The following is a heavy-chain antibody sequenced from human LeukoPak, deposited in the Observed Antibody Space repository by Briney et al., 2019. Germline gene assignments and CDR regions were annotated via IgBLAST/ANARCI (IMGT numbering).Heavy chain of an antibody. CDR2: LNHSGST. Sequence: SETLSLTCAVYGGSFSDYYWSWVRQPPGKWLELIGELNHSGSTNSNPSLRSRVVISVDTSKKQFSLKLNYVTAADTAVYYCARGAYSYGSYYYYYYMDVWGKGTTVTVSS. D-gene: IGHD5-18*01. CDR1: GGSFSDYY. J-gene: IGHJ6*03. CDR3: ARGAYSYGSYYYYYYMDV. V-gene: IGHV4-34*01.